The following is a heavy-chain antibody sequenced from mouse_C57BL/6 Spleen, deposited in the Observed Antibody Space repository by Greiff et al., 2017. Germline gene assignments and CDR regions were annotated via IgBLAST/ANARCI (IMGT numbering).Heavy chain of an antibody. CDR3: ARYDDYDYY. Sequence: QVQLQQPGAELVRPGSSVKLSCKASGYTFTSYWMHWVKQRPIQGLEWIGNIYPSDSETHYNQKFKDKATLTVDKSSSTAYMQLSSLTSEDSAVYYCARYDDYDYYWGQGTTLTVSS. CDR2: IYPSDSET. CDR1: GYTFTSYW. D-gene: IGHD2-4*01. J-gene: IGHJ2*01. V-gene: IGHV1-52*01.